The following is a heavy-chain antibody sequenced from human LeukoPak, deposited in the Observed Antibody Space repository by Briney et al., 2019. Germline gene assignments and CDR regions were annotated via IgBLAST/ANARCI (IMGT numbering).Heavy chain of an antibody. V-gene: IGHV3-48*03. CDR1: GFTFGGYE. J-gene: IGHJ4*02. Sequence: GGSLRLSCAASGFTFGGYEMMWVRQAPGKGLERIAYISGRATTIYYADSVKGRFTISRDNAKNLLYLQMNSLRAEDTAVYYCARGFAAAGTNFDYWGQGTLVTVSS. D-gene: IGHD6-13*01. CDR3: ARGFAAAGTNFDY. CDR2: ISGRATTI.